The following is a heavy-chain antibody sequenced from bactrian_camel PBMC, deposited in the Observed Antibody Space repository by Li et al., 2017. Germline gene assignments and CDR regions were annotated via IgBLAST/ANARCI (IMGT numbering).Heavy chain of an antibody. V-gene: IGHV3S53*01. Sequence: HVQLVESGGGSVQSGGSLRLSCVASGETYCVGWFRQAPGKEREGVAAIDSDGSTSYADSVKGRFTISRDSSKNTVYLQANSLKTEDTAMYYCAKVRSAIGTWYPYHGMDYWGKGTQVTVS. J-gene: IGHJ7*01. CDR2: IDSDGST. D-gene: IGHD6*01. CDR1: GETYC.